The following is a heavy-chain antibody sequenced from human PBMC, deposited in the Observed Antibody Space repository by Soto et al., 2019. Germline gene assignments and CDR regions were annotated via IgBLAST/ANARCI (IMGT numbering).Heavy chain of an antibody. V-gene: IGHV3-53*01. CDR2: TYTGGTT. CDR3: ARAYGDYGNWYFDL. D-gene: IGHD4-17*01. CDR1: GFSVSTNY. Sequence: EVRLVESGGGLMQPGGSPRLSCAASGFSVSTNYMTWVRQAPEKGLEWVSGTYTGGTTYYADSVKGRFTISRDNSKNTLYLQMDSLRGEDTAVYYCARAYGDYGNWYFDLWGRGALVTVSS. J-gene: IGHJ2*01.